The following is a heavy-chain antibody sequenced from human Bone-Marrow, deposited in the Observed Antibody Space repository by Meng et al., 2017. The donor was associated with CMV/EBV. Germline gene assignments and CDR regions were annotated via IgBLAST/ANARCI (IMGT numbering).Heavy chain of an antibody. J-gene: IGHJ4*02. CDR1: GYTFTSYG. Sequence: QVQLVQSGGEVKKPEASVKASCKASGYTFTSYGISWVRQAPGQGLEWMGWISAYNGNTNYAQKLQGRVTMTTDTSTSTAYMELRSLRSDDTAVYYCASSAAMVGNFDYWGQGTLVTVSS. D-gene: IGHD5-18*01. V-gene: IGHV1-18*01. CDR3: ASSAAMVGNFDY. CDR2: ISAYNGNT.